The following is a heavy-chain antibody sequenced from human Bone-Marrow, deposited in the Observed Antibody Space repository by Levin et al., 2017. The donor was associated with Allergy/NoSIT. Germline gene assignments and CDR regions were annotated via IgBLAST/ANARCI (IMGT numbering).Heavy chain of an antibody. D-gene: IGHD3-10*01. CDR3: ARDLRGIIGSSPFDH. CDR2: INQDGSEK. V-gene: IGHV3-7*01. J-gene: IGHJ4*02. CDR1: DFTFSTYW. Sequence: GESLKISCEVSDFTFSTYWMSWVRQAPGKGLEWVANINQDGSEKFYMDSVKGRFTISRDNAKNSLYLQMNSLRAEDTAVYYCARDLRGIIGSSPFDHWGQGTLVTVSS.